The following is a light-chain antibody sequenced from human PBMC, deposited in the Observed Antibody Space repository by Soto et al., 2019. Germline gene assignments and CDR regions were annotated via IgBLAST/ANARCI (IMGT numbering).Light chain of an antibody. Sequence: IVMTPSPATLSVSPGERATLSCRASQSVSSYLAWYQQKPGQAPRLLIYDASNRATGIPARFSGSGSGTDFTLTISSLEPEDFAVYYCQQRSNWPITFGQGTRLEIK. CDR3: QQRSNWPIT. CDR2: DAS. CDR1: QSVSSY. J-gene: IGKJ5*01. V-gene: IGKV3-11*01.